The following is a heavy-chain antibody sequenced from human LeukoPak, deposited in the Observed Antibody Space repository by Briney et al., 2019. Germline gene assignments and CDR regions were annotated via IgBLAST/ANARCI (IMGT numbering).Heavy chain of an antibody. CDR2: ITSGGST. CDR3: AKDWPSEWQQLPDYDAFDI. D-gene: IGHD6-13*01. V-gene: IGHV3-23*01. Sequence: PGRTLRLSCAASGFTFSTYAMSWVRHPPGKGLEWVSAITSGGSTDYADSLKGPFTISRDNSKTTLYLQMNSLRADDTAVYYCAKDWPSEWQQLPDYDAFDIWGQGTMVTVSS. CDR1: GFTFSTYA. J-gene: IGHJ3*02.